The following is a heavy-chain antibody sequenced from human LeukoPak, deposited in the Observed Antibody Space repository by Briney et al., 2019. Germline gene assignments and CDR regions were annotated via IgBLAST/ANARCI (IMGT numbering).Heavy chain of an antibody. D-gene: IGHD6-19*01. CDR1: GGTSSSYA. V-gene: IGHV1-69*05. CDR3: ARGRSSSGRTPTYFDY. J-gene: IGHJ4*02. Sequence: SVKVSCKASGGTSSSYAISWVRQAPGQGPEWMGGIIPMYGTSNYAQKFQGRGTITTDDSTSTAFMELSSLRSEDTAVYYCARGRSSSGRTPTYFDYWGQGSLVTVSS. CDR2: IIPMYGTS.